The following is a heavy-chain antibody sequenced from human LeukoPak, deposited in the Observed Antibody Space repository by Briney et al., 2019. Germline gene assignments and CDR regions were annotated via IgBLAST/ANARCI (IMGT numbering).Heavy chain of an antibody. CDR3: AREFGSYGYFQH. Sequence: PGRSLRLSCAASGFTFSSYGMHWVRQAPGKGLEWVAVIWYDGSNKYYADSVKGRFTISRDNSKNTLYLQMNSLRAEDTAVYYCAREFGSYGYFQHWGQGTLVTVSS. D-gene: IGHD1-26*01. J-gene: IGHJ1*01. V-gene: IGHV3-33*01. CDR1: GFTFSSYG. CDR2: IWYDGSNK.